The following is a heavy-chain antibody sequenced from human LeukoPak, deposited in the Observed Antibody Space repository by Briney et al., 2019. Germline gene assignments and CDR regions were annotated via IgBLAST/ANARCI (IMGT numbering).Heavy chain of an antibody. CDR3: ARGLGGYGY. D-gene: IGHD1-26*01. J-gene: IGHJ4*02. Sequence: SEILSLTCAVYGGSFSGYYWSWIRQPPGKGLEWIGEINHSGSTNYNPSLKSRVTISVDTSKNQFSLKLSSVTAADTAVYYCARGLGGYGYWGQGTLVTVSS. CDR2: INHSGST. CDR1: GGSFSGYY. V-gene: IGHV4-34*01.